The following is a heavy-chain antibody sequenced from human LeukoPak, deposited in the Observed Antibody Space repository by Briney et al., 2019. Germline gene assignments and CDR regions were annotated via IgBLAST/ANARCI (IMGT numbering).Heavy chain of an antibody. D-gene: IGHD3-10*01. CDR1: GFTFSSYA. CDR2: INDSGGNT. CDR3: AKTSAGIRGGYSDY. Sequence: GGSLRLSCAASGFTFSSYAMSWVRQAPGKGLEWVSLINDSGGNTYYADSVKGRFTISRDNSKNTLFLQMSSLRAEDTAVYYCAKTSAGIRGGYSDYWGQGTLVTVS. J-gene: IGHJ4*02. V-gene: IGHV3-23*01.